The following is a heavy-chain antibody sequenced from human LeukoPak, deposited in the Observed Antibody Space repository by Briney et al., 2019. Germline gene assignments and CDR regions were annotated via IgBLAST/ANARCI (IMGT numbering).Heavy chain of an antibody. Sequence: ASVTVSCTASGYTFTIYGISWVRQAPGQGLEWMGCISAYNGNTNYAQKLQGRVTMTTDTSTSTAYMELRSLRSDDTAVYYCARLYYGSGSYHYYYYYYYMDVWGKGTTVTVSS. CDR3: ARLYYGSGSYHYYYYYYYMDV. CDR1: GYTFTIYG. V-gene: IGHV1-18*01. J-gene: IGHJ6*03. D-gene: IGHD3-10*01. CDR2: ISAYNGNT.